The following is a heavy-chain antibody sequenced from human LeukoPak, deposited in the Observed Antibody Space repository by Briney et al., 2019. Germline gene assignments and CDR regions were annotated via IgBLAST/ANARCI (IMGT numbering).Heavy chain of an antibody. CDR2: INHSGST. V-gene: IGHV4-34*01. Sequence: PSETLSLTCAVYGGSFSGYYWSWIRQPPGKGLEWIGEINHSGSTNYNPSLKGRVTISVDTSKNQFSLKLSSVTAADTAVYYCARGSGDSSGYYYTEDGSFDYWGQGTLVTVSS. J-gene: IGHJ4*02. D-gene: IGHD3-22*01. CDR1: GGSFSGYY. CDR3: ARGSGDSSGYYYTEDGSFDY.